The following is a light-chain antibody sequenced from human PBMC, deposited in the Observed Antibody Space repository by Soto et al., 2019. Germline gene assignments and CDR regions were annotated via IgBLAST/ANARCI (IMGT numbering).Light chain of an antibody. CDR1: SSNIGARHD. CDR3: QSYDSGLSGSV. CDR2: DNA. Sequence: QSVLTQPPSVSGAPGQGVTISCTGSSSNIGARHDVHWYQQLPGAAPKLLIYDNASRPSGVPGRFSGSKSGTSAALVITGLQVEDEADYYCQSYDSGLSGSVFGGGTKVTVL. J-gene: IGLJ2*01. V-gene: IGLV1-40*01.